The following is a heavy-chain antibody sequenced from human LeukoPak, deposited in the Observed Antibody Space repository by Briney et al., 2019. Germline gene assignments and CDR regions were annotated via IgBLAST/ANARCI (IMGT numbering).Heavy chain of an antibody. D-gene: IGHD1-26*01. Sequence: GASVTVSCKASGYTFTSYYMHWVRQAPGQGLEWMGIINPSGGSTSYAQKFQGRVTMTRDTSTSTAYMELRSLRSDDTAVYYCARDARGSYPSHWGQGTLVTVSS. CDR3: ARDARGSYPSH. CDR2: INPSGGST. CDR1: GYTFTSYY. V-gene: IGHV1-46*01. J-gene: IGHJ4*02.